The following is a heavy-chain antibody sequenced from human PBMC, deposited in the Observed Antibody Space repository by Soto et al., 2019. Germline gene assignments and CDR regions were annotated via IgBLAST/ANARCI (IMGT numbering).Heavy chain of an antibody. V-gene: IGHV4-59*01. CDR1: GASISRYY. CDR3: ARSRGGYFDY. J-gene: IGHJ4*02. CDR2: LYNTGST. Sequence: SETLSLTYTVSGASISRYYWSWIRQSPGKGLEWIGYLYNTGSTIYNPSLKSRVTISVDTSKNQFSLKLSSVTAADTAVYYCARSRGGYFDYWGQGTQVT. D-gene: IGHD3-16*01.